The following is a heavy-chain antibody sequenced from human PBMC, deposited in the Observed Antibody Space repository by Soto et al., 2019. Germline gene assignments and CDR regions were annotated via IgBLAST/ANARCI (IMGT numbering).Heavy chain of an antibody. CDR3: ARREIGGPIDC. CDR1: GGTFSSYA. CDR2: IIPIFGTA. D-gene: IGHD1-26*01. J-gene: IGHJ4*02. Sequence: GASVKVSCKASGGTFSSYAISWVRQAPGQGLEWMGGIIPIFGTANYAQKFQGRVTITADESTSTAYMELTSVTAVDTAVYYCARREIGGPIDCWGQGTLVTVSS. V-gene: IGHV1-69*13.